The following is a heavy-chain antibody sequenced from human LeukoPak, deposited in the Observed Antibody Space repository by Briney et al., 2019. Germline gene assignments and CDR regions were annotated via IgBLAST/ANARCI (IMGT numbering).Heavy chain of an antibody. Sequence: PSETLSLTCAVYGGSFSGYYWGWIRQPPGKGLEWIGEINHSGSTNYNPSLKSRVTISVDTSKNQFSLKLSSVTAADTAVYYCARGYLAWFDPWGQGTLVTVSS. CDR2: INHSGST. CDR3: ARGYLAWFDP. J-gene: IGHJ5*02. V-gene: IGHV4-34*01. CDR1: GGSFSGYY.